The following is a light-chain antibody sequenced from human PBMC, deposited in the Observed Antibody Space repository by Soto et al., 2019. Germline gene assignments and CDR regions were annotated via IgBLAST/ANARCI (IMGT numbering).Light chain of an antibody. Sequence: QSVLTQPASVSGSPGQSITISCTGTSSDIGGYKYVSWYQQHPGKAPKLMIYEVSNRPAGVSNRFAGSKSDNTASLTISGVQAEDEADYYCSSYTRRSTIDYVFGSGTKVTVL. CDR3: SSYTRRSTIDYV. J-gene: IGLJ1*01. V-gene: IGLV2-14*01. CDR2: EVS. CDR1: SSDIGGYKY.